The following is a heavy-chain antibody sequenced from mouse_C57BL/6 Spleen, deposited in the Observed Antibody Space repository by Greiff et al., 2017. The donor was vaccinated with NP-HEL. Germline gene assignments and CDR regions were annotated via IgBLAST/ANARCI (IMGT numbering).Heavy chain of an antibody. CDR2: IHPNSGST. J-gene: IGHJ4*01. Sequence: VQLQQPGAELVKPGASVKLSCKASGYTFTSYCMHWVKQRPGQGLEWIGMIHPNSGSTNYNEKFKSKATLTVDKSSSTAYMQLSSLTSEDSAVYYCARGYYGSSYLYAMDYWGQGTSVTVSS. D-gene: IGHD1-1*01. CDR1: GYTFTSYC. CDR3: ARGYYGSSYLYAMDY. V-gene: IGHV1-64*01.